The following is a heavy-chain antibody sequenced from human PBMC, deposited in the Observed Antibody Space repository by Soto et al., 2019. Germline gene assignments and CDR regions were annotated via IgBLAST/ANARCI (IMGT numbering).Heavy chain of an antibody. J-gene: IGHJ5*02. Sequence: SETLSLTCTVSGGSISSGGYYWSWIRQHPGKGLEWIGYIYYSGSTYYNPSLKSRVTISVDTSKNQFSLKLSSVTAADTAVYYCARARIAATPSLWFDPWGQGTLVTVSS. CDR1: GGSISSGGYY. V-gene: IGHV4-31*03. D-gene: IGHD2-15*01. CDR2: IYYSGST. CDR3: ARARIAATPSLWFDP.